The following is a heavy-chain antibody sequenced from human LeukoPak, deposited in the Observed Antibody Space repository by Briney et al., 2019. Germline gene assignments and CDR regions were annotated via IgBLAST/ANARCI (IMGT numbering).Heavy chain of an antibody. D-gene: IGHD3-16*02. J-gene: IGHJ4*02. CDR2: IKSNSDGGTT. CDR1: GFAFTNAY. V-gene: IGHV3-15*01. CDR3: TTDAGYTSKWYNY. Sequence: GGSLRLSCTTSGFAFTNAYMSWVRQAPGKGLEWVGRIKSNSDGGTTDYTVPVKGRFTISRDDSENTLYLQMSSLKTEDTAVYYCTTDAGYTSKWYNYWGQGTLVTVSS.